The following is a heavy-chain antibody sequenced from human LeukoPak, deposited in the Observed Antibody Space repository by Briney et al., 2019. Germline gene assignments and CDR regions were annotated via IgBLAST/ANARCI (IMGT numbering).Heavy chain of an antibody. CDR3: ASSGLQYGLDV. Sequence: GGSLRLSCAASGFTFSSSSMNWVRQAPGKGLEWVPYISASSSTIYYADSVKGRFTISRDNAKNSLYLQMSSLRDEDTAVFYCASSGLQYGLDVWGQGTTVTVSS. J-gene: IGHJ6*02. V-gene: IGHV3-48*02. CDR2: ISASSSTI. CDR1: GFTFSSSS. D-gene: IGHD6-25*01.